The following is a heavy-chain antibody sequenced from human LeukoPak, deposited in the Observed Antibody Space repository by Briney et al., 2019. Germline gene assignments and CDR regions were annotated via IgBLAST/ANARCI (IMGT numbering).Heavy chain of an antibody. Sequence: SETLSLTCPVYGESFSSYYWSWIRQPPAKGLHWIGEINHSGNTNYNPSLKSRVTISVDTSKNQFSLKLSSVTAADTAVYYCARVDGDGYNIPDYWGQGTLVTVSS. J-gene: IGHJ4*02. CDR1: GESFSSYY. V-gene: IGHV4-34*01. D-gene: IGHD5-24*01. CDR2: INHSGNT. CDR3: ARVDGDGYNIPDY.